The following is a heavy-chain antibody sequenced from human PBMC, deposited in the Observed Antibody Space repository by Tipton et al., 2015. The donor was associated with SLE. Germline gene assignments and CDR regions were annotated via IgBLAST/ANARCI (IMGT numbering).Heavy chain of an antibody. CDR2: AYYSRYT. J-gene: IGHJ5*02. V-gene: IGHV4-39*07. CDR1: GGSISSSNHY. D-gene: IGHD2/OR15-2a*01. CDR3: ARHAFWPGNKKNPDNWFHP. Sequence: LRLSCTVSGGSISSSNHYWGWIRQPPGKGLEWVGSAYYSRYTYYNPSLKSRVIISVETSKNQFSLNLSPATAADTAVYYCARHAFWPGNKKNPDNWFHPWGQGALVTVSS.